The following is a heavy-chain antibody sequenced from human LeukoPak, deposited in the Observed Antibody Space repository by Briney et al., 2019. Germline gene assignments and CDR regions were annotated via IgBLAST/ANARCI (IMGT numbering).Heavy chain of an antibody. J-gene: IGHJ4*02. CDR1: GGSISSSSYY. V-gene: IGHV4-39*01. CDR2: IYYSGST. Sequence: SETLSLTCTVSGGSISSSSYYWGWIRQPPGKGLEWIGSIYYSGSTYYNPSLKSRITISVDTSKNQFSLKLTSVTAADTAVYYCARLGVYSEDYWGQGTLVTVSS. CDR3: ARLGVYSEDY. D-gene: IGHD2-21*01.